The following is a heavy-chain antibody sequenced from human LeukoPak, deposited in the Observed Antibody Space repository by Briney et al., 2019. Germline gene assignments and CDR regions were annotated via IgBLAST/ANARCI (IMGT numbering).Heavy chain of an antibody. J-gene: IGHJ4*02. CDR3: AKSSSGYIRLDYFDY. CDR1: GFTVSSNY. CDR2: IYSGGST. V-gene: IGHV3-66*02. D-gene: IGHD3-22*01. Sequence: TGGSLKLSCAASGFTVSSNYMSWVRQAPGKGLEWVSVIYSGGSTYYADSVKGRFTISRDNSKNTLYLQMNSLRAEDTAVYYCAKSSSGYIRLDYFDYWGQGTLVTVSS.